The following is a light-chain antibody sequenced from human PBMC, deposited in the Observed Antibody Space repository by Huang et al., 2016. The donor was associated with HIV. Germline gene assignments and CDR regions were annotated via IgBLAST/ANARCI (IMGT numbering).Light chain of an antibody. CDR3: QHYNNWPLT. J-gene: IGKJ4*01. CDR2: ATS. Sequence: DIVLTQSPAVLSMSPGERATVTCRASLSVANKLAWYQQKPGRAPRLVIYATSTRSGGVPARFSGSGSGTNFTLTINSLQSEDLAVYFCQHYNNWPLTFGGGTRVEIK. V-gene: IGKV3-15*01. CDR1: LSVANK.